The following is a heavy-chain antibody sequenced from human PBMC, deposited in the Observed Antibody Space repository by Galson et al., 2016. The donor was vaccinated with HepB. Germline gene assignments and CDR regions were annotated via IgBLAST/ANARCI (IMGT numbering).Heavy chain of an antibody. CDR2: IIPILNLT. V-gene: IGHV1-69*04. CDR3: ARGTGDQVGAKGYYFYMDV. CDR1: GGTFSDYS. D-gene: IGHD1-26*01. Sequence: SVKVSCKASGGTFSDYSVTWVRQAPGQGLEWMGKIIPILNLTNYPQKFQGRVTITADKSTHTSSMELTSLRSGDTAVYYCARGTGDQVGAKGYYFYMDVWGEGTTVIVSS. J-gene: IGHJ6*03.